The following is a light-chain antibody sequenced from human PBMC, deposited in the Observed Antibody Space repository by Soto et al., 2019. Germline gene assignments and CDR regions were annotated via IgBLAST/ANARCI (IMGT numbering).Light chain of an antibody. CDR1: QSISTW. CDR3: QQYYSCPNT. Sequence: DIKMTQSPSTLSASVGDRVTITCRASQSISTWVVWYQQKPGAAPKLLIYKASTLKSGVPSRFSGSGSGTDFTLTIICLQSEDFATYYCQQYYSCPNTFGQGTRLEI. J-gene: IGKJ5*01. CDR2: KAS. V-gene: IGKV1-5*03.